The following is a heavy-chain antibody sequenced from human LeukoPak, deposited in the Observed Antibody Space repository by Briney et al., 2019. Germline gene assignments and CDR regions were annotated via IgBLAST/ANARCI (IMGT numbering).Heavy chain of an antibody. CDR2: IKQDGSEK. J-gene: IGHJ4*02. CDR1: GFTFSSYW. CDR3: ARSIWGYCSSTSCLYFDY. D-gene: IGHD2-2*01. V-gene: IGHV3-7*01. Sequence: GGSLRLSCAASGFTFSSYWMSWVRQAPGKGLEWVANIKQDGSEKYYVDSVKGRSTISRDNAKNSLYLQMNSLRAEDTAVYYCARSIWGYCSSTSCLYFDYWGQGTLVTVSS.